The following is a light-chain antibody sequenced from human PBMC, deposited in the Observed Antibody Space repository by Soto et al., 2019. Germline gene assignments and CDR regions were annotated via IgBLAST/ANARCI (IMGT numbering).Light chain of an antibody. CDR2: GAS. Sequence: EIVLTQSPGTLSLSPGERATLSCRASQSVSSSYLAWYQQKPGQAPRLLIYGASSRATGIPDRFSGSGSGTDVALTVNRLELEDFAVYYCHQYGSSPYTCGQGTKLQI. CDR1: QSVSSSY. V-gene: IGKV3-20*01. CDR3: HQYGSSPYT. J-gene: IGKJ2*01.